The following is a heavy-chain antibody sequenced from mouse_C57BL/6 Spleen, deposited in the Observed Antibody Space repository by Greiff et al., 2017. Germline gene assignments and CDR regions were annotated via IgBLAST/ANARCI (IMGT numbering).Heavy chain of an antibody. CDR1: GYTFTSYW. V-gene: IGHV1-64*01. CDR3: ARVEGGYSAWFAY. J-gene: IGHJ3*01. Sequence: QVQLKQPGAELVKPGASVKLSCKASGYTFTSYWMHWVKQRPGQGLEWIGMIHPNSGSTNYNEKFKSKATLTVDKSSSTAYMQLSSLTSEDSAVYYCARVEGGYSAWFAYWGQGTLVTVSA. D-gene: IGHD2-3*01. CDR2: IHPNSGST.